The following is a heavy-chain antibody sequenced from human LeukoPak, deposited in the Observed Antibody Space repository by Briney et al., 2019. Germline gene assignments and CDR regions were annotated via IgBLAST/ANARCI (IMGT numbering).Heavy chain of an antibody. V-gene: IGHV3-21*04. J-gene: IGHJ4*02. CDR3: AKGGRSGTYYNRFDY. CDR1: GFTFSNYS. CDR2: ISSSSSYI. D-gene: IGHD3-10*01. Sequence: GGSLRLSCAASGFTFSNYSMNWVRQAPGKGLEWVSSISSSSSYIYYADSVKGRFTISRDNSKNSLYLQMNSLRTEDTALYYCAKGGRSGTYYNRFDYWGQGTLVTVSS.